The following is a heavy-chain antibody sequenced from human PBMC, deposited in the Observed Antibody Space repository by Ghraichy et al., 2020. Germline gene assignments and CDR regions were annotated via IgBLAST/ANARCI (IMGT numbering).Heavy chain of an antibody. V-gene: IGHV3-7*03. CDR3: ARRYFDS. CDR2: IRQDGNEK. J-gene: IGHJ4*02. CDR1: GFTFSGYW. Sequence: GALRLSCVASGFTFSGYWMQWVRQAPGKGLEWVANIRQDGNEKYYVDSVKGRFTISRDNARNSLYLQMNSLRAEDTAVYYCARRYFDSWGQGTLVTVSS.